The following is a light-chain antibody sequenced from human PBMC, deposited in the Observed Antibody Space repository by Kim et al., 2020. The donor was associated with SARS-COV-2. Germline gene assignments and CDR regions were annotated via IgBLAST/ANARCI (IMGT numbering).Light chain of an antibody. CDR1: QTISSW. V-gene: IGKV1-5*03. CDR3: QQYNSNSPAWT. J-gene: IGKJ1*01. Sequence: DIQMTQSPSTLSASVGDRVTITCRASQTISSWLAWYQQKPGKAPKVLIYKASNLESGVPSRFSGSGYGTEFTLTISSLQPDDFATYYCQQYNSNSPAWTFGQGTKVEIK. CDR2: KAS.